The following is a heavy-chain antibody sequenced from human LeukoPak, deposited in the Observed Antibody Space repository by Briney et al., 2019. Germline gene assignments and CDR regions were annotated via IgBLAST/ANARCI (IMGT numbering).Heavy chain of an antibody. CDR2: ISGSGGST. Sequence: GGSLRLSCAASGFTFSSYAVSWVRQAPGKGLEWVSAISGSGGSTYYADSVKGRFTISGDNSKNTLYLQMNSLRAEDTAVYYCASPKYYYDSSGYSRFDYWGQGTLVTVSS. D-gene: IGHD3-22*01. V-gene: IGHV3-23*01. CDR1: GFTFSSYA. CDR3: ASPKYYYDSSGYSRFDY. J-gene: IGHJ4*02.